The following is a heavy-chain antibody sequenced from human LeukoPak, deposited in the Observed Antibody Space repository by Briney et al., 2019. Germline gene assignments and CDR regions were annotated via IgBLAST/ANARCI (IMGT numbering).Heavy chain of an antibody. CDR3: ARGGITMFYDC. Sequence: ASVKVSCKASGYTFTGYYMHWVRQAPGQGLEWMGWINPNSGGTNYVQKFQGRVTMTRDTSSSTVYMELSSLRSEDTAVYFCARGGITMFYDCWGQGTLVTVSS. CDR1: GYTFTGYY. J-gene: IGHJ4*02. CDR2: INPNSGGT. V-gene: IGHV1-2*02. D-gene: IGHD3-10*02.